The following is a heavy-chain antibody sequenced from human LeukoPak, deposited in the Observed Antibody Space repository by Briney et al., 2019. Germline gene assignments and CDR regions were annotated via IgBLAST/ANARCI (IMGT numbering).Heavy chain of an antibody. V-gene: IGHV3-15*01. Sequence: PGGSLRLSCAASGFTFNNAWMSWVRQAPGKGLDWVGRIKSKTDGGTTDYAAPVKGRFTISRDDSKNTLYLQMNSLKPEDTGIYYCTTAGSDSSGWKWRYYFDYWGQGTLVTVSS. CDR3: TTAGSDSSGWKWRYYFDY. CDR1: GFTFNNAW. D-gene: IGHD6-19*01. CDR2: IKSKTDGGTT. J-gene: IGHJ4*02.